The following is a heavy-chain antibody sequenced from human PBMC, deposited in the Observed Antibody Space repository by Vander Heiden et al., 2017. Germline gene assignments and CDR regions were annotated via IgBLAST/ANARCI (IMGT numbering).Heavy chain of an antibody. CDR3: PRPHSSASPFAFDI. D-gene: IGHD3-22*01. J-gene: IGHJ3*02. CDR1: GFTVSVNY. V-gene: IGHV3-53*01. Sequence: EVQLVESGAGLIEPGGTLRLACAASGFTVSVNYMTWVRQAPGKGLEWFSVIHGGGRKYYADAVKGRFTISRDNSKNTLYLQMKRLREEDPAVYYCPRPHSSASPFAFDIWDQGTMVAVS. CDR2: IHGGGRK.